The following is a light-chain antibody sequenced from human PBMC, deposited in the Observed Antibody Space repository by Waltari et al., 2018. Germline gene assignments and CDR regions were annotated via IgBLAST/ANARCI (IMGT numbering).Light chain of an antibody. CDR2: NND. CDR1: SSNIAING. Sequence: QSVLTQPASASGTPGQRVTISCSGSSSNIAINGVNWYQQIPGTAPKLLIYNNDQRPSGVPDRFSGSKSGTSASLAISGRQSEDEADYYCATWDDNLKGLFGGGTKLTVL. V-gene: IGLV1-44*01. CDR3: ATWDDNLKGL. J-gene: IGLJ3*02.